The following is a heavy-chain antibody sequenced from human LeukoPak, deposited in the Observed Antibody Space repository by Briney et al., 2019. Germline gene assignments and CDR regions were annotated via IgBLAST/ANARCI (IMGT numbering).Heavy chain of an antibody. J-gene: IGHJ4*02. CDR1: GFTLSSYS. CDR3: AREIAARGSDY. Sequence: GGSLRLSCAASGFTLSSYSMNWVRQAPGKGLEWVSSISSSSSYIYYADSVKGRFTISRDNAKNSLYLQMNSLRAEDTAVYYCAREIAARGSDYWGQGTLVTVSS. CDR2: ISSSSSYI. V-gene: IGHV3-21*01. D-gene: IGHD6-6*01.